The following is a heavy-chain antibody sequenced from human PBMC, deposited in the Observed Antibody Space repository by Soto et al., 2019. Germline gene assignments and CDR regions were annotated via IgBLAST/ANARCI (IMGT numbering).Heavy chain of an antibody. CDR1: RYSESLNLSS. J-gene: IGHJ4*02. Sequence: SHTLSLTFIISRYSESLNLSSRRWIRQSCLTGLEWLVRTYYMYKWYSYYALSVKSRITINPDTSKNQFSLHLSSVTPEDTVVYYCARVQHPAYFDYWGQGTPVTVSS. V-gene: IGHV6-1*01. CDR3: ARVQHPAYFDY. CDR2: TYYMYKWYS.